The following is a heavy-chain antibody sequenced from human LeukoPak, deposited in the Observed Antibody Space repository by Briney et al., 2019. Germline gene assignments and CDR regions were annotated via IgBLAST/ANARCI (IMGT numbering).Heavy chain of an antibody. J-gene: IGHJ1*01. CDR1: GYTFTSYY. V-gene: IGHV1-69*06. CDR2: IIPIFGTA. CDR3: ASRLTLYYYDSSSPGYFQH. D-gene: IGHD3-22*01. Sequence: ASVKVSCKASGYTFTSYYMHWVRQAPGQGLEWMGGIIPIFGTANYAQKFQGRVTITADKSTSTAYMEPSSLRSEDTAVYYCASRLTLYYYDSSSPGYFQHWGQGTLVTVSS.